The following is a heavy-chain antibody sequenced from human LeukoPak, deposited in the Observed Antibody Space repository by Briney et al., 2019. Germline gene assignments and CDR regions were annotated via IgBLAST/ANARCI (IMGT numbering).Heavy chain of an antibody. J-gene: IGHJ6*02. V-gene: IGHV1-8*01. CDR3: ARAFGGYDSSGYYPPYYYYGMDA. D-gene: IGHD3-22*01. CDR2: MNPNSGNT. CDR1: GYTFTSYD. Sequence: ASVKVSCKASGYTFTSYDINWVRQATGQGLEWMGWMNPNSGNTGYAQKFQGRVTMTRNTSISTAYMELSSLRSEDTAVYYCARAFGGYDSSGYYPPYYYYGMDAWGQGTTVTVSS.